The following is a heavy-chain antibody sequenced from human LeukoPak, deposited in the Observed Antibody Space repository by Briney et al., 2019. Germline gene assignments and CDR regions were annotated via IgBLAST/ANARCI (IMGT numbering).Heavy chain of an antibody. D-gene: IGHD3-10*01. CDR2: IYYSGST. CDR1: VGSISNYD. J-gene: IGHJ5*02. CDR3: ARVDYGSGSYRFDP. V-gene: IGHV4-59*01. Sequence: PSESLSLTCTVAVGSISNYDWSWIRQPPGKGLEWMAYIYYSGSTNYNPSLKSRVTISVDTSKNQFSLKLSSVTAADTAVYYCARVDYGSGSYRFDPWGQGTLVTVSS.